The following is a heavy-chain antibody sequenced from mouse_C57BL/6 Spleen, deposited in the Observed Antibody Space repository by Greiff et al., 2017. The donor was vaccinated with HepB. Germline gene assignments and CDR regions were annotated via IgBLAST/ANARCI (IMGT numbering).Heavy chain of an antibody. J-gene: IGHJ3*01. Sequence: VQLQQSGPELVKPGASVKISCKASGYSFTGYYMNWVKQSPEKSLEWIGEINPSTGGTTYNEKFKAKATLTVDKSSSTAYMQLNSLTSEDSAVYYCARSDCGRGGFAYWGQGTLVTVSA. V-gene: IGHV1-42*01. CDR2: INPSTGGT. CDR3: ARSDCGRGGFAY. CDR1: GYSFTGYY. D-gene: IGHD1-1*01.